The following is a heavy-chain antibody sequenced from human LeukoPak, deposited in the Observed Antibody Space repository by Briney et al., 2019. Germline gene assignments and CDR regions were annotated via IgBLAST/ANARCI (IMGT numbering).Heavy chain of an antibody. D-gene: IGHD2-2*01. CDR1: GFTFSSYW. CDR3: ARDKVDIVVVPAKESDYKYYYFMDV. CDR2: INSDGSST. J-gene: IGHJ6*03. V-gene: IGHV3-74*01. Sequence: GGSLRLSCAASGFTFSSYWMHWVRQAPGKGLVWVSRINSDGSSTSYADSVKGRFTISRDNAKNTLYLQMNSLRAEDTAVYYCARDKVDIVVVPAKESDYKYYYFMDVWGKGTTVTVSS.